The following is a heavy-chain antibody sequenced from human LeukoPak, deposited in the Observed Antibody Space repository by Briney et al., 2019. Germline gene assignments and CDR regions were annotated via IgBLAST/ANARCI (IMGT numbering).Heavy chain of an antibody. CDR1: GYTFTSYD. J-gene: IGHJ4*02. Sequence: ASVKVSCKASGYTFTSYDINWVRQATGQGLEWMGWMNPNSGNTGYAQKFQGRVIMTRNTSISTAYMELSSLRSGDTAVYYCAIGYSSSWYYFDYWGQGTLVTVSS. CDR3: AIGYSSSWYYFDY. CDR2: MNPNSGNT. V-gene: IGHV1-8*01. D-gene: IGHD6-13*01.